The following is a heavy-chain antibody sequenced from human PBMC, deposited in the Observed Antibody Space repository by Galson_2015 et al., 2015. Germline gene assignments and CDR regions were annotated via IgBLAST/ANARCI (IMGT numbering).Heavy chain of an antibody. V-gene: IGHV1-69*13. Sequence: SVKVSCKASGGTFSSYAISWVRQAPGQGLEWMGGIIPIFGTANYAQKFQGRVTITADESTSTAYMELSSLRSEDTAVYYCASGVKSMVALTPFDYWGQGTLVTVSP. CDR1: GGTFSSYA. D-gene: IGHD4/OR15-4a*01. J-gene: IGHJ4*02. CDR3: ASGVKSMVALTPFDY. CDR2: IIPIFGTA.